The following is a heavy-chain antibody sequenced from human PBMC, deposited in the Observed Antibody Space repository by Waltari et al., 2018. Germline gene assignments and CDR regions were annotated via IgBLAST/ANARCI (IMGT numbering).Heavy chain of an antibody. CDR3: ARDRVVPADEPDYYGLDV. V-gene: IGHV4-59*11. J-gene: IGHJ6*02. CDR2: IYYNGAT. CDR1: RGSIRSHY. Sequence: QVQLQESGPGQVKPSETLSLTCDVSRGSIRSHYWSWIRRPPGKGLEWIGYIYYNGATNSNPSLMSRVTISVDTAKNQFSLKLTSVTAADTAVYYCARDRVVPADEPDYYGLDVWGQGTTVTVSS. D-gene: IGHD2-2*01.